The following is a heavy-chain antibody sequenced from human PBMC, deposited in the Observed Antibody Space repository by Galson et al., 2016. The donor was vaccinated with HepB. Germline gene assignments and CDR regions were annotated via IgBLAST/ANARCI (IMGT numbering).Heavy chain of an antibody. CDR3: TRDPVRNTGPVTTC. CDR2: ISNSGTYI. J-gene: IGHJ4*02. CDR1: GFSFSTYG. D-gene: IGHD4-17*01. V-gene: IGHV3-21*01. Sequence: SLRLSCAASGFSFSTYGMNWVRQAPGKGLEWVSSISNSGTYIHYADSVKGRFTISRDNAKNSVFLQMSSLRVDDTAVYYCTRDPVRNTGPVTTCGGQGTLVTVSS.